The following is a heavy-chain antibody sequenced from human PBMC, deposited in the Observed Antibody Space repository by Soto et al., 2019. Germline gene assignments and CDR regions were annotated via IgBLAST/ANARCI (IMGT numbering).Heavy chain of an antibody. CDR3: ARWVVVVVASTGGLDV. D-gene: IGHD2-15*01. J-gene: IGHJ6*02. V-gene: IGHV4-31*03. CDR1: GGSISSSDYY. Sequence: QVQLQESGPGLVKPSQTLSLTCTVSGGSISSSDYYWSWIRQHPGKGLEWIGYIYSSGSTRYNPSLQSRLTISLDTSKNQFSLNLSSVTAADTAVYYCARWVVVVVASTGGLDVWGHGTTVSVSS. CDR2: IYSSGST.